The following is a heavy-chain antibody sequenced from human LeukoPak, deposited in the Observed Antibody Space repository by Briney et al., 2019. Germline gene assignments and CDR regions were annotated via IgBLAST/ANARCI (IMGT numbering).Heavy chain of an antibody. D-gene: IGHD3-10*01. Sequence: GGSLRLSCAASGFNFNSYWMSWVRQAPGKGLECVANIKQGGSDIYFVDSVKGRFTISRDNAKNSLYLQMNSLRGEDTAVYYCARARYGSGGYFFDFWGQGTLVTVSS. CDR2: IKQGGSDI. CDR3: ARARYGSGGYFFDF. J-gene: IGHJ4*02. CDR1: GFNFNSYW. V-gene: IGHV3-7*04.